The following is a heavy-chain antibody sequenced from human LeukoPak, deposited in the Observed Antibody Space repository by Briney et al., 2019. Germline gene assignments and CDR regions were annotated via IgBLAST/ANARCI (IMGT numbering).Heavy chain of an antibody. Sequence: PSETLSLTCTVSGGSISSYYWSWIRQPPGKGLEWIGYIYYSGSTNYNPSLKSRVTISVDTSKNQFSLKLSSVTAADTAVYYCATRYCSSTSCEESDAFDIWGQGTMVTVSS. V-gene: IGHV4-59*08. CDR1: GGSISSYY. CDR3: ATRYCSSTSCEESDAFDI. J-gene: IGHJ3*02. D-gene: IGHD2-2*01. CDR2: IYYSGST.